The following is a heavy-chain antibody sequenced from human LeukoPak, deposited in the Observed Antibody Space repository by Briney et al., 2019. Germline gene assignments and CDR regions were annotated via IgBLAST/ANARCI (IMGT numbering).Heavy chain of an antibody. J-gene: IGHJ4*02. CDR2: ISAHNGNT. CDR3: ARDGYFDH. CDR1: AYTFTNYG. Sequence: ASVKVSCKASAYTFTNYGIAWVRQAPGQGLEWMGWISAHNGNTNYAQKLQGRVSMTTGTATSTAYMELRSLASGDTAVYYCARDGYFDHWGQGTLVTVSS. V-gene: IGHV1-18*01.